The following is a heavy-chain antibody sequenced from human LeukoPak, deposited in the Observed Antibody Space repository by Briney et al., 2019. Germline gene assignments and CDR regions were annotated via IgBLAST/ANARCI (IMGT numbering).Heavy chain of an antibody. CDR3: AREKGSGSRGLAF. Sequence: SETLSLTCTVSAGSISNYFWSWIRQPAGKGLEWIGRIYTSGTTNYSPSLKSRVTMSVDTSTNQFSLKLTSVTAADPAVYYCAREKGSGSRGLAFWGQGTLVT. CDR1: AGSISNYF. V-gene: IGHV4-4*07. J-gene: IGHJ4*01. CDR2: IYTSGTT. D-gene: IGHD3-10*01.